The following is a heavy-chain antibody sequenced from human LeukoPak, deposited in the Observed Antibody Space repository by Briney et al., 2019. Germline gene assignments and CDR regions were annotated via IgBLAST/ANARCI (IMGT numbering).Heavy chain of an antibody. Sequence: ASVKVSCKASGYTFTSYGISWVRQAPGQGLEWMGWISPYSGNTNYAQKLQGRVTMTTDTSKSTANMELWSLRSDDTAVYSCARVVDSSGWYAFDYWGQGTLVTVSS. CDR3: ARVVDSSGWYAFDY. CDR2: ISPYSGNT. D-gene: IGHD6-19*01. V-gene: IGHV1-18*01. J-gene: IGHJ4*02. CDR1: GYTFTSYG.